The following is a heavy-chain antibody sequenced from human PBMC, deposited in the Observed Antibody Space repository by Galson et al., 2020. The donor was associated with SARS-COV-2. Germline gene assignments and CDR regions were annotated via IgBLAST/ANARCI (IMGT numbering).Heavy chain of an antibody. CDR2: ISSSGSTI. Sequence: GGSLRLSCAASGFTFSDYYMSWIRQAQGKGLEWVSYISSSGSTIYYADSVKGRFTISRDNAKNSLYLQMNSLRAEDTAVYYCARDRRAIYYDSSGYYNWFDPWGQGTLVTVSS. J-gene: IGHJ5*02. V-gene: IGHV3-11*01. CDR1: GFTFSDYY. D-gene: IGHD3-22*01. CDR3: ARDRRAIYYDSSGYYNWFDP.